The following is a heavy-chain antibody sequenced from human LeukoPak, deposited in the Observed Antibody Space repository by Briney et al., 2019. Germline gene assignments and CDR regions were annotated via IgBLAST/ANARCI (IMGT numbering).Heavy chain of an antibody. Sequence: PGGSLRLSRAASGFTFSSYWMSWVRQAPGKGLEWVANIKQDGSEKYYVDSVKGRFTISRDNAKNSLYLQMNSLRAEDTAVYYCATFPKGDCSSTSCYSVPTHYYYGMDVWGQGTTVTVSS. J-gene: IGHJ6*02. CDR2: IKQDGSEK. D-gene: IGHD2-2*01. CDR3: ATFPKGDCSSTSCYSVPTHYYYGMDV. CDR1: GFTFSSYW. V-gene: IGHV3-7*01.